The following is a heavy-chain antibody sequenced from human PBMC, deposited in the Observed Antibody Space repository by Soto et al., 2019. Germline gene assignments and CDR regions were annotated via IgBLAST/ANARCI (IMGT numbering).Heavy chain of an antibody. D-gene: IGHD6-13*01. Sequence: EVQLLESGGGLVQPGGSLRLSCAASGFTFSSYAMSWVRQAPGKGLEWVSAISGSGGSTYYADSVKGRFTISRDNTKNTLYQQMNSLRAEDTAVYYCAKAYSSSWYRYWGQGTLVTVSS. CDR1: GFTFSSYA. CDR2: ISGSGGST. V-gene: IGHV3-23*01. CDR3: AKAYSSSWYRY. J-gene: IGHJ4*02.